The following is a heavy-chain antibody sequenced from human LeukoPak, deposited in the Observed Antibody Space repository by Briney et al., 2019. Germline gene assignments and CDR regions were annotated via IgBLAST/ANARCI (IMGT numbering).Heavy chain of an antibody. CDR1: GFTFSSYS. V-gene: IGHV3-48*04. J-gene: IGHJ3*02. D-gene: IGHD3-10*01. CDR3: ARAASVLWFGESFDAFDI. Sequence: GGSLRLSRAASGFTFSSYSMNWVRQAPGKGLEWVSYISSSSSTIYYADSVKGRFTISRDNAKNSLYLQMNSLRAEDTAVYYCARAASVLWFGESFDAFDIWGQGTMVTVSS. CDR2: ISSSSSTI.